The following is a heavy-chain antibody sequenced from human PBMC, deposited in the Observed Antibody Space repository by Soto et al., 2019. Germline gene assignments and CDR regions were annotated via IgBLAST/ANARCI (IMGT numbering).Heavy chain of an antibody. CDR2: IWYDGSTK. Sequence: QVQLVESGGGVVQPGRSLRLSCAASGFTLTTYGIHWVRQVPGKGLEWVAVIWYDGSTKYYGDSVKGRFTISRDDSXHXVXKQMSSLRDEDTSVYHCARVYTGVTPANYYYYGMDVWGQGSTVTVSS. J-gene: IGHJ6*02. V-gene: IGHV3-33*01. CDR3: ARVYTGVTPANYYYYGMDV. CDR1: GFTLTTYG. D-gene: IGHD3-10*01.